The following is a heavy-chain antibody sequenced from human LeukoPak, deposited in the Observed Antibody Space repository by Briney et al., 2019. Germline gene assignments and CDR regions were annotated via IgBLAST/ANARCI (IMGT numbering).Heavy chain of an antibody. D-gene: IGHD2-2*02. CDR2: IYYSGST. V-gene: IGHV4-39*01. J-gene: IGHJ4*02. CDR1: GGSISSSSYY. CDR3: ASRRKDIVVVPAAIQGSDY. Sequence: PSETLSLTCTVSGGSISSSSYYWGWIRQPPGKGLEWIGSIYYSGSTYYNPSLKSRVTISVDTSKNQFSLKLSSVTAADTAVYYCASRRKDIVVVPAAIQGSDYWGQGTLVTVSS.